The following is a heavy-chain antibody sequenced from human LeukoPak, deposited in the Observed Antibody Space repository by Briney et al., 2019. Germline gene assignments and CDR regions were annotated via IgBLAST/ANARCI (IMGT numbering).Heavy chain of an antibody. CDR3: ARAANSGSYYILVDYYYMDV. V-gene: IGHV3-21*01. D-gene: IGHD3-10*01. CDR1: GFTFSSYS. Sequence: PGGSLRLSCAASGFTFSSYSMNWVRQAPGKGLEWVSSISSSSSYIYYADSVKGRFTISRDNAKNSLYLQMNSLRAEDTAVYYCARAANSGSYYILVDYYYMDVWGKGTTVTISS. J-gene: IGHJ6*03. CDR2: ISSSSSYI.